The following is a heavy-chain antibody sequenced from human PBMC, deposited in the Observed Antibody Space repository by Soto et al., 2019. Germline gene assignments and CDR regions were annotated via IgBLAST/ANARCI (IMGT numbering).Heavy chain of an antibody. Sequence: SETLSLTCSVSGGSVSSGSYYWSWIRHPPGKGLEWIGYIYYSGSTNYNPSLKSRVTISVDTSKNQFSLKLSSVTAADTAVYYCARSGEDIVVVVAATFPTNYYYYGMDVWGQGTTVTVPS. CDR1: GGSVSSGSYY. D-gene: IGHD2-15*01. V-gene: IGHV4-61*01. J-gene: IGHJ6*02. CDR3: ARSGEDIVVVVAATFPTNYYYYGMDV. CDR2: IYYSGST.